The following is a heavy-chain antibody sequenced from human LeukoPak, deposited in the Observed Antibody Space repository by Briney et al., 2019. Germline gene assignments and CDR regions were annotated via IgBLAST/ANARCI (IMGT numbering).Heavy chain of an antibody. CDR3: AKGGRIAAATFDY. D-gene: IGHD6-13*01. CDR1: GFTFDDYA. V-gene: IGHV3-30*18. J-gene: IGHJ4*02. CDR2: ISYDGSNK. Sequence: GGSLRLSCAASGFTFDDYAMHWVRQAPGKGLEWVAVISYDGSNKYYADSVKGRFTISRDNSKNTLYLQMNSLRAEDTAVYYCAKGGRIAAATFDYWGQGTLVTVSS.